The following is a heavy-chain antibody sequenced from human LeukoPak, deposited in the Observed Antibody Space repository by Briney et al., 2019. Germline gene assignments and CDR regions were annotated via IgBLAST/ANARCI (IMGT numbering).Heavy chain of an antibody. CDR2: IIPIFGTA. Sequence: ASVKVSCKASGGTCSSYAISWVRQAPGQGLEWMEGIIPIFGTANYAQKFQGRVAITADESTSTAYMELSSLRSEDTAVYYCARGITMVRGQGYYYGMDVWGQGTTVTVSS. CDR3: ARGITMVRGQGYYYGMDV. V-gene: IGHV1-69*13. J-gene: IGHJ6*02. D-gene: IGHD3-10*01. CDR1: GGTCSSYA.